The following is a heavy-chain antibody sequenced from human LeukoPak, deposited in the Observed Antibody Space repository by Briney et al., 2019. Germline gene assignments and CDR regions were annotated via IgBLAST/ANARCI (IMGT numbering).Heavy chain of an antibody. J-gene: IGHJ3*02. CDR2: ISSGSNSI. V-gene: IGHV3-48*02. Sequence: QPGGSLRLSCVASGFPFSSYWMTWVRQAPGKGLEWVSHISSGSNSIYYADSVKGRFTISRDNAKKSLYLQMNSLRDEDTAVYYCATAPTDYYVRSGRDIPWPGAFDIWGQGTMVIVSS. D-gene: IGHD3-16*01. CDR1: GFPFSSYW. CDR3: ATAPTDYYVRSGRDIPWPGAFDI.